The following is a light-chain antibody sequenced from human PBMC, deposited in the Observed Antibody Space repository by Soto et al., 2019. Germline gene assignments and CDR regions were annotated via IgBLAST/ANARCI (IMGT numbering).Light chain of an antibody. V-gene: IGKV1-27*01. CDR3: QKYKSAPALT. J-gene: IGKJ4*01. Sequence: DIQMTQSPSSLSASVGDIVTITCRASQGISNYLAWYQQKPGKVPKLLIYAASTLHSGVPSRFSGSGSGTDFTLTISSLQPEDVATYYSQKYKSAPALTFGGGTNVEIK. CDR1: QGISNY. CDR2: AAS.